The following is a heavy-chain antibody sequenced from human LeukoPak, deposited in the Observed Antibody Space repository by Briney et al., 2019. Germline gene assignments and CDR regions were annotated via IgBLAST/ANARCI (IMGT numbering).Heavy chain of an antibody. CDR2: IYPGDSDT. CDR3: ARQDTYYYDSSGYFDAFDI. V-gene: IGHV5-51*01. D-gene: IGHD3-22*01. Sequence: GESLKISCKGSGYSFTSYWIGWVRQMPGKGLEWMGIIYPGDSDTRYSPSFQGQVTISADKSISTAYLQWSSLKASDPAMYYCARQDTYYYDSSGYFDAFDIWGQGTMVTVSS. CDR1: GYSFTSYW. J-gene: IGHJ3*02.